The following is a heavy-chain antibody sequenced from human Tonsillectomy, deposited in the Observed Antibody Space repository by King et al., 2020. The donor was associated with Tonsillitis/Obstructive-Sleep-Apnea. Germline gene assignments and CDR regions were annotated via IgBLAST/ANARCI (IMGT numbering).Heavy chain of an antibody. V-gene: IGHV3-7*04. CDR3: ARDYYSSRR. CDR2: INPDGSEK. J-gene: IGHJ1*01. Sequence: VQLVESGGGLVQPGGSLRLSCTASGFTFSSYWMSWVRQAPGKWLEWVANINPDGSEKYYVDSVKGRFTISRDNARNSLYLQVNSLRAEDTAVYYCARDYYSSRRGGQGTLVTVSS. D-gene: IGHD6-13*01. CDR1: GFTFSSYW.